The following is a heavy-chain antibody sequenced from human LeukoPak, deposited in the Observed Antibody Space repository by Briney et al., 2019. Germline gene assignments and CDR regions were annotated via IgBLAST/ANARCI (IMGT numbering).Heavy chain of an antibody. D-gene: IGHD2-2*01. Sequence: GGSLRLSCAASGFTVSSNYMSWVRQAPGKGLEWVSVIYSGGSTYYADSVKGRFTISRDNSKNTLYLQMNSLRAEDTAVYYWARDDLGYCRSTSCPTNDYWGQGTLVTVSS. CDR3: ARDDLGYCRSTSCPTNDY. J-gene: IGHJ4*02. CDR2: IYSGGST. CDR1: GFTVSSNY. V-gene: IGHV3-66*02.